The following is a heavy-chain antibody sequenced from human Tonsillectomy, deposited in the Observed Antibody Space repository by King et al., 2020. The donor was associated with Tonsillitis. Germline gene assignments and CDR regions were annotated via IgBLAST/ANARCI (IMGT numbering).Heavy chain of an antibody. D-gene: IGHD3-9*01. Sequence: VQLQQSGPGLVKPSQTLSLTCAISGDSVSSNSAAWTWIRQSPSRGLEWLGRTYYRSKWYNDYAVSVKSRITINPDTSKNQFSLQLNSVTPEDTAVYYCARYYDILTGGYYYGMDVWGQGTTVTVSS. V-gene: IGHV6-1*01. CDR2: TYYRSKWYN. CDR1: GDSVSSNSAA. CDR3: ARYYDILTGGYYYGMDV. J-gene: IGHJ6*02.